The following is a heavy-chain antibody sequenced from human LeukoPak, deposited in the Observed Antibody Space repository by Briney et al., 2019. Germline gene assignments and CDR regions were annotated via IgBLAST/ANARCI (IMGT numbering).Heavy chain of an antibody. CDR1: GFTFSNYW. CDR3: ARTLAGESY. D-gene: IGHD3-16*01. CDR2: INSDGSST. V-gene: IGHV3-74*01. Sequence: GGSLRLSCAASGFTFSNYWMHWVRQAPGKGLVWVSRINSDGSSTTYADSVRGRFTMSRDNAKSTLYLQMNSLRAEDTAVYYCARTLAGESYWGQGTLVTVSS. J-gene: IGHJ4*02.